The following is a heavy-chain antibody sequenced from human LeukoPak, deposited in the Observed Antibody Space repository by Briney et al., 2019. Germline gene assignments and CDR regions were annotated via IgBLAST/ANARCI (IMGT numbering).Heavy chain of an antibody. CDR1: GFTFSSYS. V-gene: IGHV3-21*01. CDR2: ISSSSSYI. Sequence: PGGSLRLSCAASGFTFSSYSMNWVRQAPGKGLEWVSSISSSSSYIYYADSVKGRFTISRDNAKNSLYLQTNSLRAEDTAVYYCARDYYGSGSRTTSLFDYWGQGTLVTVSS. J-gene: IGHJ4*02. D-gene: IGHD3-10*01. CDR3: ARDYYGSGSRTTSLFDY.